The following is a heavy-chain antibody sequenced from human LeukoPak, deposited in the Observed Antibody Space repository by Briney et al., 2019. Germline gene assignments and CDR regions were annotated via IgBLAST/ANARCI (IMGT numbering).Heavy chain of an antibody. Sequence: GGSLRLSCAASGLTGSTNYMTWVRQAPGKGLEWVSIFYSGDTTYYADSVRGRFTISRDNSKNTLYLQMNSLRAEDTALYYCARSCDSTSCRPPGRIDIWGQGTMVTVSS. J-gene: IGHJ3*02. CDR2: FYSGDTT. CDR3: ARSCDSTSCRPPGRIDI. CDR1: GLTGSTNY. V-gene: IGHV3-53*01. D-gene: IGHD2-2*01.